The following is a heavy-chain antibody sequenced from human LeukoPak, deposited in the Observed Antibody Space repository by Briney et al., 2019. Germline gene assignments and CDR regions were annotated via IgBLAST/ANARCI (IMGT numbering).Heavy chain of an antibody. Sequence: ASVRVSCKASGYIFIDYYMHWVRQAPGQGLEWVGSINPKNGATFTAQKFQGRVTMTSDMSISAAYMDLSRLRSDDTAVYHCTRYCRSDDCDRVDSGHYEFWGQGTLVTVSS. J-gene: IGHJ4*02. CDR2: INPKNGAT. D-gene: IGHD2-2*01. CDR3: TRYCRSDDCDRVDSGHYEF. V-gene: IGHV1-2*02. CDR1: GYIFIDYY.